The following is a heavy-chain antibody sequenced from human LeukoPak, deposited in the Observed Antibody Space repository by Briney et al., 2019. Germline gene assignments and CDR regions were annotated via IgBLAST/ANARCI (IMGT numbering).Heavy chain of an antibody. CDR3: AGATATAPAN. Sequence: PGGSLRLSCVASGFTFSNHWMHWVRQNPGKGLVWVSRIKGDGSSISHADSVTGRFTISRDNAKNTLYLQMNSLRAEDTAVYYCAGATATAPANWGQGTLVTVSS. CDR1: GFTFSNHW. J-gene: IGHJ4*02. CDR2: IKGDGSSI. V-gene: IGHV3-74*01.